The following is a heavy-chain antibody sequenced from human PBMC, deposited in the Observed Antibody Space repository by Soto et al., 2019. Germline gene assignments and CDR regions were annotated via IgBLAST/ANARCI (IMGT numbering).Heavy chain of an antibody. CDR2: INHSGST. CDR3: ARGPKIFNSFYYYYYMDV. Sequence: SETLSLTCAVYGGSFSGYYWSWIRQPPGKGLEWIGEINHSGSTNYNPSLKSRVTISVDTSKNQFSLKLSSVTAADTAVYYCARGPKIFNSFYYYYYMDVWGKGTTVTVS. D-gene: IGHD5-18*01. J-gene: IGHJ6*03. CDR1: GGSFSGYY. V-gene: IGHV4-34*01.